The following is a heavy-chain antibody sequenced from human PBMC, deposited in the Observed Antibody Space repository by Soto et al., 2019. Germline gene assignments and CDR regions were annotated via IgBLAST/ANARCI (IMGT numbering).Heavy chain of an antibody. D-gene: IGHD1-1*01. V-gene: IGHV3-15*01. Sequence: GGSLRLSCVTSGFMFSSAWMSWVRQAPGKGLEWVGRIKSKTDGGARDYAAPVNGRFSISRDDSKSTLYLQMNSLRAEDTALYYCVEGWNDFWGRGPLVTVPQ. J-gene: IGHJ4*02. CDR2: IKSKTDGGAR. CDR3: VEGWNDF. CDR1: GFMFSSAW.